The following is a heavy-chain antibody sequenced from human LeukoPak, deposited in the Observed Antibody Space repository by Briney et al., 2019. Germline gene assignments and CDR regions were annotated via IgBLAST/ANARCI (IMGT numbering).Heavy chain of an antibody. V-gene: IGHV1-2*06. CDR2: INPNSGGT. Sequence: ASVKVSCKASGYTFTGYYMNWVRQAPGQGLEWMGRINPNSGGTNYAQKFHRRVTMTRDTSISTAYMELSRLRSDDTAVYYCARTTYYDFWSGALDVWGKGTTVTVSS. J-gene: IGHJ6*04. CDR1: GYTFTGYY. D-gene: IGHD3-3*01. CDR3: ARTTYYDFWSGALDV.